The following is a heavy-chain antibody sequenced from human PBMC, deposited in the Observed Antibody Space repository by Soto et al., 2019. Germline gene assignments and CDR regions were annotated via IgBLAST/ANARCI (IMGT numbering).Heavy chain of an antibody. CDR1: GSTLSTYE. J-gene: IGHJ3*02. V-gene: IGHV3-30-3*01. Sequence: QVQLVESGGDVVQPGRSLRLSCTASGSTLSTYEILWVRQAPGRGLEWVAHIVPDGSRAYYADSVKGRFTISRDNARNTVYLQLDSLRPEDTAVYHCVRGPSHGAFDIWGQGTLVTVSS. CDR3: VRGPSHGAFDI. CDR2: IVPDGSRA.